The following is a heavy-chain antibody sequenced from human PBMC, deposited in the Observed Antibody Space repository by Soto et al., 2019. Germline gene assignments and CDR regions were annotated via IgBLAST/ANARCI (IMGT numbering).Heavy chain of an antibody. CDR3: ARGAGFDSFDY. V-gene: IGHV4-30-2*01. Sequence: QLQLHMSGSGLVKPSQTLSLTCTVSGDSITYGAYSWSWIRQTPGKGLEWIGYINHLETTFYNPSFESRLTLSIDRTKNQFSLNLKSMSAADRAVYFCARGAGFDSFDYWGKGILVTVSS. J-gene: IGHJ4*02. D-gene: IGHD3-10*01. CDR1: GDSITYGAYS. CDR2: INHLETT.